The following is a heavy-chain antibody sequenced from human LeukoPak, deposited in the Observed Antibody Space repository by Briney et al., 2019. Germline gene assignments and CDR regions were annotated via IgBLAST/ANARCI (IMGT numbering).Heavy chain of an antibody. CDR2: IYYSGST. D-gene: IGHD3-16*01. Sequence: SETLSLTCTVPGGSISSSSYYWGWIRQPPGKGLEWIGSIYYSGSTYYNPSLKSRVTISVDTSKNQFSLKLSSVTAADTAVYYCARPKSPLGAFDIRGQGTMVTVSS. J-gene: IGHJ3*02. V-gene: IGHV4-39*01. CDR1: GGSISSSSYY. CDR3: ARPKSPLGAFDI.